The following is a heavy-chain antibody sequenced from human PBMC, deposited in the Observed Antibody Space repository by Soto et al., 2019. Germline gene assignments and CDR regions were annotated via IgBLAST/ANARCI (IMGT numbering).Heavy chain of an antibody. CDR2: IYNDGSP. CDR1: GFTVSSNH. CDR3: ARPYGDYVGTYFQH. Sequence: EVQLVESGGGLTRPGGSLRLSCAVSGFTVSSNHVTWVRQATGKGLQWVSAIYNDGSPYYADSVKGRFTISRDNSKSAVFLQMNSLRAEDTAVYYCARPYGDYVGTYFQHWGQGTLVTVSS. D-gene: IGHD4-17*01. V-gene: IGHV3-53*01. J-gene: IGHJ1*01.